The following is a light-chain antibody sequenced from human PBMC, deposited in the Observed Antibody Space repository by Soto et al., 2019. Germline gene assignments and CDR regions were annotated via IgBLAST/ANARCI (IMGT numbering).Light chain of an antibody. V-gene: IGKV1-39*01. CDR3: QQSRTTPWT. CDR2: AAS. CDR1: QNIDIS. J-gene: IGKJ1*01. Sequence: DIQMTQSPASLSASIGDTVTIACRASQNIDISLNWYQHKPGTVPKLLIYAASGLQTGVPSRFSGSGSGTDFSLTSSSLQPEDFATYYCQQSRTTPWTFGQGTKVDIK.